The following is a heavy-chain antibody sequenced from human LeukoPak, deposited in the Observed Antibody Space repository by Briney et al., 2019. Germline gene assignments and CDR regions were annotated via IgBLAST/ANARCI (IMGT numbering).Heavy chain of an antibody. J-gene: IGHJ4*02. CDR2: ISSSSSYI. CDR3: AKDKGYSSGSRDY. D-gene: IGHD6-19*01. CDR1: GFTFSSYS. V-gene: IGHV3-21*04. Sequence: PGGSLRLSCAASGFTFSSYSMNWVRQAPGKGLEWVSSISSSSSYIYYADSVKGRFTISRDNAKNSLYLQMNSLRAEDTAVYYCAKDKGYSSGSRDYWGQGTLVTVSS.